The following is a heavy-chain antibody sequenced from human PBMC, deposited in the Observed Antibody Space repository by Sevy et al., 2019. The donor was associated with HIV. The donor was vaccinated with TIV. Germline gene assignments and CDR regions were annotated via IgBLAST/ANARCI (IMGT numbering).Heavy chain of an antibody. CDR2: IRGVGVGT. CDR1: GFSFEDYV. J-gene: IGHJ6*02. Sequence: GGSLRLSCVGSGFSFEDYVMTWVRQAPGKGLEWVATIRGVGVGTYYSDSVKGRFTVSRDNYRDTLFLRMESLRAEDTALYYCAKAQRPNYFYSMDVWGQGTTVTVSS. D-gene: IGHD2-21*02. CDR3: AKAQRPNYFYSMDV. V-gene: IGHV3-23*01.